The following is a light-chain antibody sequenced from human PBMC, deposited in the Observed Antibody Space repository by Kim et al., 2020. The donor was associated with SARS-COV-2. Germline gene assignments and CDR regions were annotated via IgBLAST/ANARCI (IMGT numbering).Light chain of an antibody. CDR1: QSVLYSSNNKND. J-gene: IGKJ1*01. V-gene: IGKV4-1*01. CDR3: QKYYSTPA. CDR2: WAS. Sequence: DIVMTQSPDSLPVSLGERATIHCKSSQSVLYSSNNKNDLAWYQQKPGQPPKLLIYWASTRESGVPDRFSGSGSGTDFTLTISSLQAEDVAVYYCQKYYSTPAFGQGTKVDIK.